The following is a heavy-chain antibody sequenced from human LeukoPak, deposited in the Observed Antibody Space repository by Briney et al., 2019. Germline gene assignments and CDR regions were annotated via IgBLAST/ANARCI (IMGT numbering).Heavy chain of an antibody. Sequence: ASVKVSCKASGYTFTSYYMHWVRQAPGQGLEWMGIINPSGGSTSYAQKFQGRVTMTRDMSTSTVYMELSSLRAEDTAVYYCARDLRSGWYGDYWGQGTLVTVSS. J-gene: IGHJ4*02. D-gene: IGHD6-19*01. CDR3: ARDLRSGWYGDY. CDR2: INPSGGST. CDR1: GYTFTSYY. V-gene: IGHV1-46*01.